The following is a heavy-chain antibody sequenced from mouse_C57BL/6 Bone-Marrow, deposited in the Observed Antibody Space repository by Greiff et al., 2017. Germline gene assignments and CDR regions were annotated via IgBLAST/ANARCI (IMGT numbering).Heavy chain of an antibody. J-gene: IGHJ3*01. D-gene: IGHD2-1*01. Sequence: QVQLKQPGAELVKPGASVKLSCKASGYTFTSYWMQWVKQRPGQGLEWIGEIEPSDSYTNYNQKFKGKATLTVDTSSSTAYMQLSILTCEDSAVYYCARDYGNRAYWCQGTLVTVSA. CDR2: IEPSDSYT. CDR3: ARDYGNRAY. V-gene: IGHV1-50*01. CDR1: GYTFTSYW.